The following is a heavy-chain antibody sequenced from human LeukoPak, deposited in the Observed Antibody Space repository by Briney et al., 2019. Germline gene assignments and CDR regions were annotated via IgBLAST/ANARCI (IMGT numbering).Heavy chain of an antibody. D-gene: IGHD3-22*01. CDR3: ERVGNVTSGYHNAFDI. CDR1: GFIFGVYG. Sequence: GGSLRLSCAACGFIFGVYGMSCVRQAPGKGLEWVSGINWNGANTGYADSVKGRFTISRDNAKNSLHLQMRSLRVENTALYHCERVGNVTSGYHNAFDIWGQGTMVTVSS. CDR2: INWNGANT. J-gene: IGHJ3*02. V-gene: IGHV3-20*01.